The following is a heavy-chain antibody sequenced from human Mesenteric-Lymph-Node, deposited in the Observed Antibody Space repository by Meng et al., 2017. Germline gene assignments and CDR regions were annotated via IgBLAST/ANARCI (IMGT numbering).Heavy chain of an antibody. CDR2: ISGSGSTI. CDR1: GFTFSSYE. D-gene: IGHD5-18*01. J-gene: IGHJ4*02. CDR3: AREAFHDRGYSYDT. Sequence: GESLKISCAASGFTFSSYEMNWVRQAPGKGPEWFSYISGSGSTIYYADSVRGRFTISRDNAKNSLYLQMSSLRAEDTAVYYCAREAFHDRGYSYDTWGQGTLVTVSS. V-gene: IGHV3-48*03.